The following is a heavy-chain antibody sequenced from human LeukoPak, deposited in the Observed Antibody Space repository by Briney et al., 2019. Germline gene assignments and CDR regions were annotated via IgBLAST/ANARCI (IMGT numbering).Heavy chain of an antibody. CDR1: GFTVSSNY. V-gene: IGHV3-53*01. CDR2: IYSGGST. Sequence: PGGSLRLSCAASGFTVSSNYMSWVRQAPGKGLEWVSVIYSGGSTYYADSVKGRFTISRDNSENTLYLQMNSLRAEDTAVYYCASPLAAPQPNWGQGTLVTVSS. CDR3: ASPLAAPQPN. D-gene: IGHD1-14*01. J-gene: IGHJ4*02.